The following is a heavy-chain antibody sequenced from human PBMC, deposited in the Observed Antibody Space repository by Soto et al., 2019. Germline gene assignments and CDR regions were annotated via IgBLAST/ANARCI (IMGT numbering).Heavy chain of an antibody. D-gene: IGHD2-2*01. CDR2: ISGSGGST. J-gene: IGHJ4*02. CDR1: GFTFSSYT. CDR3: ANGGYHCSDSRCYF. V-gene: IGHV3-23*01. Sequence: EVRLLESGGGLVQPGGSLRLSCTASGFTFSSYTMNWVRQAPGKGLEWVSSISGSGGSTYYADSVRGRFTISRDNSMDTHDLQTDGLRADDTAVYYCANGGYHCSDSRCYFCGQGTLVTDSS.